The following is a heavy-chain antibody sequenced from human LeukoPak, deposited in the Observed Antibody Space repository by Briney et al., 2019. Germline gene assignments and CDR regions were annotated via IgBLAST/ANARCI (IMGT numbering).Heavy chain of an antibody. CDR1: GFTFTSYW. J-gene: IGHJ4*02. CDR2: INKDGSEQ. Sequence: PGGSLRLSCTASGFTFTSYWMTWVRQSPGKVLEWVANINKDGSEQNYVDSVKGRFTISRDNSKNTLYLQMNSLRAEDTAVYYCARDLGARVYSSEPAGKLDYWGQGTLVTVSS. CDR3: ARDLGARVYSSEPAGKLDY. V-gene: IGHV3-7*01. D-gene: IGHD6-25*01.